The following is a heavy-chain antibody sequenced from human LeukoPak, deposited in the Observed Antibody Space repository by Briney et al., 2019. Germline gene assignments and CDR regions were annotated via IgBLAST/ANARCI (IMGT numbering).Heavy chain of an antibody. CDR2: IKQDGSER. Sequence: GGSLRLSCAASGFTFSTYWMIWVRQAPGKGLEWVANIKQDGSERYYVDSVKGRFTVSRDNAKNSLYLQMNSLRGDDTAVYYCARGPRTLDYWGQGTLVTVSS. V-gene: IGHV3-7*01. CDR3: ARGPRTLDY. J-gene: IGHJ4*02. CDR1: GFTFSTYW.